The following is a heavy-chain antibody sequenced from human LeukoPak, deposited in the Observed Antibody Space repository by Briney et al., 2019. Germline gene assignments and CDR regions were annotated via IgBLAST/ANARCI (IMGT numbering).Heavy chain of an antibody. CDR1: GGSISSSGYY. Sequence: PSETLSLTCTVSGGSISSSGYYWGWLRQPPGKGLEWIGSIYYSGSTYYNPSLKSRVTISVDTSKNQFSLKLSSVTAADTAVYYCARHFLVNWFDPWGQGTLVTVSS. J-gene: IGHJ5*02. D-gene: IGHD6-6*01. CDR2: IYYSGST. V-gene: IGHV4-39*01. CDR3: ARHFLVNWFDP.